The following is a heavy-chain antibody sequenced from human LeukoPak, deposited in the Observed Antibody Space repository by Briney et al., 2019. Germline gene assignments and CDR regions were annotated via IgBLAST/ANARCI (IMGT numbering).Heavy chain of an antibody. J-gene: IGHJ4*02. V-gene: IGHV1-69*05. CDR2: IIPIFGTA. CDR1: GGTFSIYA. CDR3: ARENTYYYDSSGYSPPNPFDY. Sequence: SVTVSFTASGGTFSIYAISWVRQPPGQGLEWMGGIIPIFGTANYAQKFQGRVTITTDEATSTAYMELSSLRSEDTAVYYCARENTYYYDSSGYSPPNPFDYWGQGTLVTVSS. D-gene: IGHD3-22*01.